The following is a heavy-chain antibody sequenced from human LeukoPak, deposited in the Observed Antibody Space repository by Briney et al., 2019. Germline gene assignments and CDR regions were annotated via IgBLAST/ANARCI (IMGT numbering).Heavy chain of an antibody. Sequence: ASVKVSCKISGYTLTYLSMHWVRQAPGKGLEWMGGFDPEGGETIYAQKFQGRVTMTEDPSADTAYMELRSLSSEDTAVYYCGIGGKFDWLLCHHWGQGTLVTVSS. CDR3: GIGGKFDWLLCHH. V-gene: IGHV1-24*01. CDR1: GYTLTYLS. J-gene: IGHJ5*02. D-gene: IGHD3-9*01. CDR2: FDPEGGET.